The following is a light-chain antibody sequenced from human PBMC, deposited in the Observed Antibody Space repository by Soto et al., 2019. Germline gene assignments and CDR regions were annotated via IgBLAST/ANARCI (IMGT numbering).Light chain of an antibody. Sequence: EIVMTQSPATLSGSPGERASLSCRASQSVSSNLAWYHQKPGQAPRLLIYGASTRATVIPARFSGSGSGTEFTLTISSLQSEDFAVYYCQQYNSWPLTFGGGTKV. J-gene: IGKJ4*01. CDR2: GAS. CDR1: QSVSSN. CDR3: QQYNSWPLT. V-gene: IGKV3-15*01.